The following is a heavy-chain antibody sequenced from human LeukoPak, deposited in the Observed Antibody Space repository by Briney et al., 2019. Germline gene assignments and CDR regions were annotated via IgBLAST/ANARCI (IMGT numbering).Heavy chain of an antibody. V-gene: IGHV3-15*01. CDR1: GFTFSNAC. Sequence: GSLRLSCAASGFTFSNACMSWVRQAPGKGLEWVGRIKSKTDGGTTDYAAPVKGRFTISRDDSKNTLYLQMNSLKTEDTAVYYCTTDRDIVVVPAATGGDYWGQGNLVTVSS. CDR2: IKSKTDGGTT. CDR3: TTDRDIVVVPAATGGDY. J-gene: IGHJ4*02. D-gene: IGHD2-2*01.